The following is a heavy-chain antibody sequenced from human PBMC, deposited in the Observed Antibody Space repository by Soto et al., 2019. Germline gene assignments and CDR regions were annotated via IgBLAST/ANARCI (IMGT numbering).Heavy chain of an antibody. J-gene: IGHJ6*02. CDR3: ARARPSITIFGVAPYGMDV. Sequence: ASVKVSCKASGYTFTGYYMHWVRQAPGQGLEWMGWINPNSGGTNYAQKFQGWVTMTRDTSISTAYMELSRLRSDDTAVYYCARARPSITIFGVAPYGMDVWGQGTTVTSP. V-gene: IGHV1-2*04. CDR2: INPNSGGT. CDR1: GYTFTGYY. D-gene: IGHD3-3*01.